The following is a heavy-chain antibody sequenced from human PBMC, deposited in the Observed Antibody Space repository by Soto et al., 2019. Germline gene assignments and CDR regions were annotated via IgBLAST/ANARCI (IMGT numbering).Heavy chain of an antibody. CDR1: GFTFSTYA. D-gene: IGHD5-12*01. J-gene: IGHJ4*02. V-gene: IGHV3-30-3*01. CDR2: ISYDGSNN. CDR3: ARVDGYTYPNDY. Sequence: GGSLRLSCAASGFTFSTYAMHWVRQAPGKGLEWVAVISYDGSNNYYADSVKGRFTISRDNSKDTLFLQMNRLRAEDTAVYYCARVDGYTYPNDYWGQGTLVTVSS.